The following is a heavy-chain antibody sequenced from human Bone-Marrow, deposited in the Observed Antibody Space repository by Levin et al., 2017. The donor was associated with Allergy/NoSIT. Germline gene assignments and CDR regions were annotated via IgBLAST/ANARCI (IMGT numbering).Heavy chain of an antibody. CDR3: ASGSTTSQIDY. J-gene: IGHJ4*02. D-gene: IGHD1-26*01. Sequence: GGSLRLSCEASGFIFDDYAMHWVRQAPGKGLEWVSGLIWNSGSTGYADSVKGRFTISRDNGKKSLYLQMNSLKVEDTALYFCASGSTTSQIDYWGQGTLVTVSS. CDR2: LIWNSGST. V-gene: IGHV3-9*01. CDR1: GFIFDDYA.